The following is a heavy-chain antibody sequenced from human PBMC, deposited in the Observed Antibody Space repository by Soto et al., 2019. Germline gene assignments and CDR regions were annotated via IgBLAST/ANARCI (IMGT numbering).Heavy chain of an antibody. D-gene: IGHD3-16*01. J-gene: IGHJ4*02. CDR2: IYYSGST. V-gene: IGHV4-31*03. Sequence: SETLSLTCTVSGGSISSGGYYWSWIRQHPGKGLEWIGYIYYSGSTYYNPSLKSRVTISVDTSKNQFSLKLSSVTAADTAVYYCVRGDTQSRLRLGEFVGDFDYWGQGTLVTVSS. CDR1: GGSISSGGYY. CDR3: VRGDTQSRLRLGEFVGDFDY.